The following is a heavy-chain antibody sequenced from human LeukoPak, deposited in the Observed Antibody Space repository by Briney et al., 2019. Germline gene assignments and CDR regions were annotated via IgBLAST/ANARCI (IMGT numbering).Heavy chain of an antibody. Sequence: GGSLRLSCAASGFTVITNDMTWVRQARGKGLEWVSVLYSDGNTKYADSVQGRFTISRDNSKDTLYLEMNSLSPDDTAVYYCARGVEPLAANTLAYWGQGTLVTVSS. D-gene: IGHD1-14*01. J-gene: IGHJ4*02. CDR1: GFTVITND. CDR2: LYSDGNT. V-gene: IGHV3-53*01. CDR3: ARGVEPLAANTLAY.